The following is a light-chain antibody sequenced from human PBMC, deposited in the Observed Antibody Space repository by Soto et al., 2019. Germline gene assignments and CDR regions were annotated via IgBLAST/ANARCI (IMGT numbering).Light chain of an antibody. Sequence: IQLTQSQSSLSASVGDRVTITCRASQGINTFLAWYQQKAGKAPKLLIYAASTLQSGVPSRFSGSGSGTDFTLTISSLQSEDFATYYCQQLNSYPITFGQGTRLEIK. J-gene: IGKJ5*01. V-gene: IGKV1-9*01. CDR3: QQLNSYPIT. CDR1: QGINTF. CDR2: AAS.